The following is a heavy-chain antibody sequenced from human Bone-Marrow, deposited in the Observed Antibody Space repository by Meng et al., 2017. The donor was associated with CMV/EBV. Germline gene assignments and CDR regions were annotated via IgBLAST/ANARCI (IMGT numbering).Heavy chain of an antibody. J-gene: IGHJ4*02. CDR3: ARAYAATLGY. CDR1: GGSISSYY. D-gene: IGHD4/OR15-4a*01. Sequence: SETLSLTCTVSGGSISSYYWSWIRQPPGKGLEWIGYIYYRGSTIYNPSLKSRVAISVDTSKNQISLNLSSVTAADTALYYCARAYAATLGYWGQGSLVTVSS. V-gene: IGHV4-59*12. CDR2: IYYRGST.